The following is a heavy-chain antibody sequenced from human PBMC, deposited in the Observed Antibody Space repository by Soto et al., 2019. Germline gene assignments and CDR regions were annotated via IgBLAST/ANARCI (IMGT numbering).Heavy chain of an antibody. CDR1: DGSIRSHY. J-gene: IGHJ4*02. CDR3: ESHSGPAGQLNYY. D-gene: IGHD1-1*01. Sequence: NPSETLSLTCTVSDGSIRSHYWTWIRQPPGKGLEWIGYVYYSGTTNYNPSLKSRVTMSVDTSKNQFSLKLRSVTAADTAVYYCESHSGPAGQLNYYWGQGILVTVSS. V-gene: IGHV4-59*11. CDR2: VYYSGTT.